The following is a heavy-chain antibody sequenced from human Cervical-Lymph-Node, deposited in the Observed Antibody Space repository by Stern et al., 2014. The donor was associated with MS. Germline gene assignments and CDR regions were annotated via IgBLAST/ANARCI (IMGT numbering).Heavy chain of an antibody. D-gene: IGHD6-19*01. J-gene: IGHJ4*02. CDR3: AKDRGSGWSLDY. V-gene: IGHV3-30*18. CDR1: GFSFSTYG. CDR2: ISYDGSKK. Sequence: VQLVESGGGVVQPGGSLRLSCAGSGFSFSTYGMHWVRQAPGKGLAWVALISYDGSKKYYADSVKGRFTISRDNSKNTMYVQMNSLRLEDTAVYYCAKDRGSGWSLDYWGQGTLVAVSS.